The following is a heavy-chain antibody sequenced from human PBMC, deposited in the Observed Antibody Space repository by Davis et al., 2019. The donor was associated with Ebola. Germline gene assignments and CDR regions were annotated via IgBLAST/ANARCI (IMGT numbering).Heavy chain of an antibody. CDR2: IIPIFGTA. CDR1: GGTFSSYA. J-gene: IGHJ6*02. V-gene: IGHV1-69*13. D-gene: IGHD6-19*01. CDR3: ARECFAWNSSGWYAPIGYYGMDV. Sequence: SVKVSCKASGGTFSSYAISWVRQAPGQGLEWMGGIIPIFGTANYAQKFQGRVTITADESTSTAYMELSSLRSEDTAVYYCARECFAWNSSGWYAPIGYYGMDVWGQGTTVTVSS.